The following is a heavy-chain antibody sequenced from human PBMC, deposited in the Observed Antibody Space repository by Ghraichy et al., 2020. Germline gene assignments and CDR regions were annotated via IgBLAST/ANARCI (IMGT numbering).Heavy chain of an antibody. CDR3: AKRQEGTYYYDSSGYGY. V-gene: IGHV3-23*01. Sequence: GGSLRLSCAASGFTFSSYAMSWVRQAPGKGLEWVSAISGSGGSPYYADSVKGRFTISRDNSKNKLYLQMNSLRAEDTAVYYCAKRQEGTYYYDSSGYGYWGQGTLVTVSS. J-gene: IGHJ4*02. CDR2: ISGSGGSP. D-gene: IGHD3-22*01. CDR1: GFTFSSYA.